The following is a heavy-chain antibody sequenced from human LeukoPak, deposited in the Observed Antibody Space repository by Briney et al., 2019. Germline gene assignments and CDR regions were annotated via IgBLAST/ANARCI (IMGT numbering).Heavy chain of an antibody. Sequence: ASVKVSCKASGGTFSSYAISWVRQAPGQGLEWMGGITPIFGTANYAQKFQGRVTITADKSTSTAYMELSSLRSEDTAVYYCARGGLGMTTVTKFDYWGQGTLVTVSS. J-gene: IGHJ4*02. CDR3: ARGGLGMTTVTKFDY. D-gene: IGHD4-17*01. CDR1: GGTFSSYA. CDR2: ITPIFGTA. V-gene: IGHV1-69*06.